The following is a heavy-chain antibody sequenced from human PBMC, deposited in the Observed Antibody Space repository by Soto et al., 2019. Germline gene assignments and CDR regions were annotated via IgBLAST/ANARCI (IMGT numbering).Heavy chain of an antibody. D-gene: IGHD2-2*01. CDR1: GFTFSSYA. Sequence: GGSLRLSCAASGFTFSSYAMSWVRQAPGKGLEWVSAISGSGGSTYYADSVKGRFTISRDNSKNTLYLQMNSLRAEDTAVYYCAKDPGYCSSTSCSMGAYYFEYWGQGTLVTVSS. V-gene: IGHV3-23*01. J-gene: IGHJ4*02. CDR3: AKDPGYCSSTSCSMGAYYFEY. CDR2: ISGSGGST.